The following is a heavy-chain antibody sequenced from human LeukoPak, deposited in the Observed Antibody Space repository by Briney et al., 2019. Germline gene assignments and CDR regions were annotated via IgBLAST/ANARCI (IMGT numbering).Heavy chain of an antibody. J-gene: IGHJ4*02. CDR1: GYTFTGYY. Sequence: ASVKVSCKASGYTFTGYYMHWVRQAPGQGLEWMGRINPNSGGTNYAQKFQGRVTMTRDTSISTAYMELSRLRSDDTAVYYCARDWRPGSAEIKTRDYWGQGTLVTVSS. CDR3: ARDWRPGSAEIKTRDY. CDR2: INPNSGGT. V-gene: IGHV1-2*06. D-gene: IGHD2-2*01.